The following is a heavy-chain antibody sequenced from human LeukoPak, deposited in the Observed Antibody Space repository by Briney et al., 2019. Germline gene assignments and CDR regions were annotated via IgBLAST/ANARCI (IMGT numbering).Heavy chain of an antibody. J-gene: IGHJ3*02. Sequence: TSETLSLTCTVSGGSISSSSYYWGWIRQPPGKGLEWIGSIYYSGSTYYNPSLKSRVTISVDTSKNQFSLKLSSVTAADTAVYYCARPSVDGADAFDIWGQGTMVTVSS. D-gene: IGHD4-23*01. V-gene: IGHV4-39*01. CDR1: GGSISSSSYY. CDR3: ARPSVDGADAFDI. CDR2: IYYSGST.